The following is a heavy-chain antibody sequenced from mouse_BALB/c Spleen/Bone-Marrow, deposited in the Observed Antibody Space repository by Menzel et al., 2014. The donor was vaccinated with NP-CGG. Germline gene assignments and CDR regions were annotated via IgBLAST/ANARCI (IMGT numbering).Heavy chain of an antibody. CDR2: IWGDGST. CDR3: ARGNYGSSLYAMDY. J-gene: IGHJ4*01. D-gene: IGHD1-1*01. Sequence: VKVEESGPGLVSPSQLLSIPCTVSGFSLTGYGLNWVRQPPGKGLEWLGMIWGDGSTDYNSALKSRLSISKDNSKSQVSLKMNSLQTDDTARYYCARGNYGSSLYAMDYWGQGTSVTVSS. V-gene: IGHV2-6-7*01. CDR1: GFSLTGYG.